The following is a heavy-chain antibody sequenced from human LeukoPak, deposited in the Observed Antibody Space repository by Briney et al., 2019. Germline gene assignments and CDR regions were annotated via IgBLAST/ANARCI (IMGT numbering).Heavy chain of an antibody. D-gene: IGHD3-10*01. Sequence: SQTLSLTCTVSGGSMNNRDYYWSWIRQPPGKGLEWIGYIYYSGSTYYNPSLKSRVTISVDTSKNQFSLKLSSVTAADTAVYYCARLSGSYWYFDYWGQGILVTVSS. CDR3: ARLSGSYWYFDY. CDR2: IYYSGST. V-gene: IGHV4-30-4*01. J-gene: IGHJ4*02. CDR1: GGSMNNRDYY.